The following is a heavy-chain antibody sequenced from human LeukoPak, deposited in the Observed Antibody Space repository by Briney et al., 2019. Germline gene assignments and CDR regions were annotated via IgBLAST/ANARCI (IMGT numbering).Heavy chain of an antibody. J-gene: IGHJ4*02. CDR3: ARDEYYYDSSGCRFDY. CDR1: GFTFSSYW. D-gene: IGHD3-22*01. V-gene: IGHV3-7*01. Sequence: GGSLSLSCAASGFTFSSYWMSWVRQAPGKGLEWVANIKQDGSEKYYVDSVKGRFTISRDNAKNSLYLQMNSLRAEDTAVYYCARDEYYYDSSGCRFDYWGQGTLVTVSS. CDR2: IKQDGSEK.